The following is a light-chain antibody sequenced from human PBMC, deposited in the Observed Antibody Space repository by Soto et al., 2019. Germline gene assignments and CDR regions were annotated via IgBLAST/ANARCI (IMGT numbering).Light chain of an antibody. J-gene: IGKJ4*01. CDR2: DVS. V-gene: IGKV3-20*01. CDR3: QQYGNSLT. CDR1: QSVRSSY. Sequence: EIVLTQSPGTLSLSPGERATLSCRASQSVRSSYLAWYQQKPGQAPRLLIYDVSSRAPRIPDRFSASGSGTDFTLTISRLEPEDFAVYYCQQYGNSLTFGGGTKVEIK.